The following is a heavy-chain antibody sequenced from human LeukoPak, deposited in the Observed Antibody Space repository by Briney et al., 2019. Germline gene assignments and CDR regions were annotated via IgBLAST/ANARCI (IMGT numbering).Heavy chain of an antibody. D-gene: IGHD2-2*01. CDR2: IYTSGST. V-gene: IGHV4-61*02. J-gene: IGHJ6*03. CDR3: ARDHEVVPSYYHMDV. Sequence: SQTLSLTCTVSGGSISSGSYYWSWLRQPAGKGLEWIGRIYTSGSTNYNPSLKSRVTISVDTSKIQYSLKLSSVTAADTAVYYCARDHEVVPSYYHMDVWGKGTTVTVSS. CDR1: GGSISSGSYY.